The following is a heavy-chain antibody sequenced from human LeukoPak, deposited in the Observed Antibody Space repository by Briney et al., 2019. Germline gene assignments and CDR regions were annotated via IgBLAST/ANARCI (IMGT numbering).Heavy chain of an antibody. CDR2: IYTSGST. V-gene: IGHV4-61*02. CDR1: GGSISSGSYY. D-gene: IGHD6-19*01. Sequence: SETLSLTCTVAGGSISSGSYYWSWIRQPAGKGLEWIGRIYTSGSTNYNPSLKRRVTISVDTSKNQFSPKLSSVTAADTAVYYCARERAVAGKLLVIAENWFDPWGQGTLVTVSS. CDR3: ARERAVAGKLLVIAENWFDP. J-gene: IGHJ5*02.